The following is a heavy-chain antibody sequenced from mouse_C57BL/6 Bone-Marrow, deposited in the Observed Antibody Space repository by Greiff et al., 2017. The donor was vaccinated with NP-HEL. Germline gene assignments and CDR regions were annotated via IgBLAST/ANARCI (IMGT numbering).Heavy chain of an antibody. D-gene: IGHD1-1*01. Sequence: VQLQQSGAELARPGASVKLSCKASGYTFTSYGISWVKQRTGQGLEWIGEIYPRSGNTYYNEKFKGKATLTADKSSSTAYMELRSLTSEGSAVYFCARGGDGSSLYYYAMDYWGQGTSVTVSS. J-gene: IGHJ4*01. CDR3: ARGGDGSSLYYYAMDY. CDR1: GYTFTSYG. V-gene: IGHV1-81*01. CDR2: IYPRSGNT.